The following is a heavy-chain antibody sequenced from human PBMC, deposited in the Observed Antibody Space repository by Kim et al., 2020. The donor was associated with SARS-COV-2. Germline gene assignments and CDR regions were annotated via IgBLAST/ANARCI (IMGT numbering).Heavy chain of an antibody. D-gene: IGHD3-3*01. Sequence: GGSLRLSCAASGFTFSSCAIHWVRQAPGKGLEWVANIKQDGSEKYYVDSVKGRFTISRDNAKNSLYLQMNSLRAEDTAVYYCARDMITIFGHTFDPWGQG. CDR3: ARDMITIFGHTFDP. CDR2: IKQDGSEK. J-gene: IGHJ5*02. CDR1: GFTFSSCA. V-gene: IGHV3-7*01.